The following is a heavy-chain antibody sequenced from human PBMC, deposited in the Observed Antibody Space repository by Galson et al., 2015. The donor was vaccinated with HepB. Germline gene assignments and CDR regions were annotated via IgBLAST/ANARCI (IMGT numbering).Heavy chain of an antibody. Sequence: SVKVSCKASGGTFSSYAISWVRQAPGQGLEWMGGIIPIFGTANYAQKFQGRVTITADESTSTAYMELSSLRSEDTAVYYCASTDSSGYYYTLRPYYFDYWGQGTLVTVSS. D-gene: IGHD3-22*01. CDR2: IIPIFGTA. V-gene: IGHV1-69*13. CDR3: ASTDSSGYYYTLRPYYFDY. J-gene: IGHJ4*02. CDR1: GGTFSSYA.